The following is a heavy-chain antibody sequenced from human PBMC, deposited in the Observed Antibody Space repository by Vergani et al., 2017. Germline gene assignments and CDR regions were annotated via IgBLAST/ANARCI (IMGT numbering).Heavy chain of an antibody. Sequence: QVQLVQSGAEVKKPGASVKVSCKASGYTFTSYDINWVRQATGQGLEWMGWMNPNSGNTGYAQKFQGRVTMTRNTSISTAYMELSSLRSEDTAVYYWAGAHSSLYYYNIWNWFDPWGQGTLVTVSS. CDR3: AGAHSSLYYYNIWNWFDP. CDR1: GYTFTSYD. CDR2: MNPNSGNT. D-gene: IGHD6-13*01. V-gene: IGHV1-8*01. J-gene: IGHJ5*02.